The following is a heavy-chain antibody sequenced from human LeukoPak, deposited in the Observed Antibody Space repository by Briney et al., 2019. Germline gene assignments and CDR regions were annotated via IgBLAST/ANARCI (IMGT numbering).Heavy chain of an antibody. Sequence: PGGSLRLSCAASGFTFSSYAMSWVRQAPGKGLEWVSGISWNSGSIGYADSVKGRFTISRDNAKNSLYLQMNSLRAEDTALYYCAKEVGWYFDLWGRGTLVTVSS. CDR3: AKEVGWYFDL. CDR1: GFTFSSYA. CDR2: ISWNSGSI. J-gene: IGHJ2*01. V-gene: IGHV3-9*01.